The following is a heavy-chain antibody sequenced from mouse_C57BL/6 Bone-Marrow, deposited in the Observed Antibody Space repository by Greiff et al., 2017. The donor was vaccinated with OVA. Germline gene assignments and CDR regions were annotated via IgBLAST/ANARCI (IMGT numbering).Heavy chain of an antibody. CDR2: IRNKAIGYTT. J-gene: IGHJ3*01. Sequence: EVQVVESGGGLVQPGGSLSLSCAASGFTFTDYYMSWVRQPPGKALEWLGFIRNKAIGYTTEYSASVKGRFTISRDNSQSILYLQMNALRAEDSATYYCARSRSYYRAWFAYWGQGTLVTVSA. CDR3: ARSRSYYRAWFAY. CDR1: GFTFTDYY. V-gene: IGHV7-3*01. D-gene: IGHD2-12*01.